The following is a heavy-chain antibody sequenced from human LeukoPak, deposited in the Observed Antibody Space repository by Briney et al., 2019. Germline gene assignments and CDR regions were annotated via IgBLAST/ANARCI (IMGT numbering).Heavy chain of an antibody. J-gene: IGHJ4*02. D-gene: IGHD3-9*01. CDR3: ARHASAYDILTGYRSLYYFDY. CDR1: GGSISSSSYY. CDR2: IYYSGST. V-gene: IGHV4-39*01. Sequence: PSETLSLTCTVSGGSISSSSYYWGWIRQPPGKGLEWIGSIYYSGSTYYNPSLKSRVTISVDTSKNQCSLKLSSVTAADTAVYYCARHASAYDILTGYRSLYYFDYWGQGTLVTVSS.